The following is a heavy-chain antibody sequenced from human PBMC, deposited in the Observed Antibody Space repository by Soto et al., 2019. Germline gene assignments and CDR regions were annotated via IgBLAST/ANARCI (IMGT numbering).Heavy chain of an antibody. V-gene: IGHV4-31*11. CDR3: ARLPITIRILDV. CDR2: IYYSGST. D-gene: IGHD3-3*01. Sequence: SETLALTCAVSGYSISSGGYYWSWIRQHPGKGLEWIGYIYYSGSTYYNPSLKSRVTISVDTSKNQFSLKLSSVTAADTAVYYCARLPITIRILDVWGQGTTVTVSS. CDR1: GYSISSGGYY. J-gene: IGHJ6*02.